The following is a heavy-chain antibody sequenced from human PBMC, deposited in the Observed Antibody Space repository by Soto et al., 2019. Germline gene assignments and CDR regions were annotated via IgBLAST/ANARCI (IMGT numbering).Heavy chain of an antibody. Sequence: QVQLVESGGGVVQPGRSLRLSCAASGFTFNSYGMHWVRQAPGKGLEWVAVISYDGSNKYYADSVKGRFTISRDNSKNTLYLQMNSLRAEDTAVYYCAKSPLAGEGPYYFDYWGQGTLVTVSS. CDR3: AKSPLAGEGPYYFDY. CDR2: ISYDGSNK. CDR1: GFTFNSYG. J-gene: IGHJ4*02. D-gene: IGHD6-19*01. V-gene: IGHV3-30*18.